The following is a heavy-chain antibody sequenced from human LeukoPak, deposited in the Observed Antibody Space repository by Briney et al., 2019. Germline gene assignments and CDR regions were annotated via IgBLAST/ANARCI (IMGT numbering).Heavy chain of an antibody. CDR2: ISGSGDST. V-gene: IGHV3-23*01. CDR1: GFTFSSYG. D-gene: IGHD3-10*01. CDR3: AKDIKDSGTPYYFDY. Sequence: GGTLRLSCAASGFTFSSYGMSWVRQAPGKGLEWVSAISGSGDSTYYADSVKGRFTISRDNSKNTVYLQMNSLRAEDTAVYYCAKDIKDSGTPYYFDYWGQGTLVTVSS. J-gene: IGHJ4*02.